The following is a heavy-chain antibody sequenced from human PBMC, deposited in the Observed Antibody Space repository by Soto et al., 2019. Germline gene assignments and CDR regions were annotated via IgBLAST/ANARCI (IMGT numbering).Heavy chain of an antibody. CDR3: ARDRPWDCSSSNYCYYYGLDV. V-gene: IGHV4-59*01. Sequence: KPSETLSLTCNVSGGSFSSDHWGWIRQPPGKGLEWIGKINNSGITNYNPSLKSRATISVDTSKNQFSLKLTSVTAAGTAVYYCARDRPWDCSSSNYCYYYGLDVWGQGTTVTVSS. D-gene: IGHD2-2*01. CDR2: INNSGIT. CDR1: GGSFSSDH. J-gene: IGHJ6*02.